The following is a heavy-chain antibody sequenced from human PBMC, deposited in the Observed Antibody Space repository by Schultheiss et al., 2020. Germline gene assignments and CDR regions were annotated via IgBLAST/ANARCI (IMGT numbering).Heavy chain of an antibody. Sequence: GGSLRLSCAASGITFSDYWMHWVRQAPGKGLVWVSRIDSDGSDTSYADSVKGRFTISRDNAKNTVYLQMNSLRAEDTAVYYCARGHYYTPVDYWGQGTLVTVSS. CDR3: ARGHYYTPVDY. CDR1: GITFSDYW. CDR2: IDSDGSDT. J-gene: IGHJ4*02. D-gene: IGHD3-10*01. V-gene: IGHV3-74*01.